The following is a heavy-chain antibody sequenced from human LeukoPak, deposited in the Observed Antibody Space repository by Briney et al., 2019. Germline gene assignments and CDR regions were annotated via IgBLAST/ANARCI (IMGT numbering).Heavy chain of an antibody. CDR1: GGSVSGFY. CDR3: ARGWIQLWFFDY. V-gene: IGHV4-59*02. Sequence: SETLSLTCTVSGGSVSGFYWSWIRQSPGKGLEWIGYIHYSGSTNYNPSLKSRVTLSVDTSKSQLSLKLRSVTAADTAVYYCARGWIQLWFFDYWGQGTLVTVSS. CDR2: IHYSGST. J-gene: IGHJ4*02. D-gene: IGHD5-18*01.